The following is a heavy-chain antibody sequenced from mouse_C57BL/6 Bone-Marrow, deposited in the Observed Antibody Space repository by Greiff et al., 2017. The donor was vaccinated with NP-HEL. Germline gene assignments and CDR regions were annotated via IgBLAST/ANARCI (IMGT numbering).Heavy chain of an antibody. CDR3: ARRELGRDFDY. D-gene: IGHD4-1*01. CDR2: ISSGGSYT. J-gene: IGHJ2*01. CDR1: GFTFSSYG. V-gene: IGHV5-6*01. Sequence: EVQGVESGGDLVKPGGSLKLSCAASGFTFSSYGMSWVRQTPDKRLEWVATISSGGSYTYYLDSVKGRFTISRDNAKNTLYLQMSSLKSEDTAMYYCARRELGRDFDYWGQGTTLTVSS.